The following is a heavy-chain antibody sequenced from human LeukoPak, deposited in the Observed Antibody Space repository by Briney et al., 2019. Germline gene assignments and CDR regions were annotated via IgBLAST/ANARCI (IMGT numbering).Heavy chain of an antibody. CDR2: INSDGSSA. J-gene: IGHJ5*02. CDR1: GFSFSNYW. V-gene: IGHV3-74*01. D-gene: IGHD2-21*01. CDR3: ARDGVEFYNWFDP. Sequence: GGSLRLSCAASGFSFSNYWMHWVRQAPGKGLVWVSRINSDGSSATYADSVKGRFTISRDNAKNTLYLQMNSLRAEDTAVYYCARDGVEFYNWFDPWGQGTLVTVSS.